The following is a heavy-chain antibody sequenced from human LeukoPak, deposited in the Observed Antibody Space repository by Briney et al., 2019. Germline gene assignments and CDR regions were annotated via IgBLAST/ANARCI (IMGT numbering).Heavy chain of an antibody. D-gene: IGHD6-13*01. CDR1: GGTFSSYA. CDR3: ARDRGNYYYYYYMDV. J-gene: IGHJ6*03. CDR2: IIPILGIA. V-gene: IGHV1-69*04. Sequence: SVKVSCKASGGTFSSYAISWVRQAPGQGLEWMGRIIPILGIANYAQKFQGRVTITADESTSTAYMELSSLRSEDTAVYYCARDRGNYYYYYYMDVWGKGTTVTVSS.